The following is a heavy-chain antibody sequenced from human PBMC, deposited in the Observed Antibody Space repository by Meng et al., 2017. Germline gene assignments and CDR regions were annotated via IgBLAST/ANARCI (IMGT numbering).Heavy chain of an antibody. J-gene: IGHJ6*02. V-gene: IGHV3-49*04. D-gene: IGHD3-10*02. CDR3: TRASQTTVRGVIVDYYFGMDV. CDR1: GFTFGDYA. Sequence: GESLKISCTASGFTFGDYAMSWVRQAAGKGLEWVGFVRGKPYGGTREYAAPVQGRFSISRDDSKSIAYLQMNSLKTDDTAVYYCTRASQTTVRGVIVDYYFGMDVWGQGTTVTVSS. CDR2: VRGKPYGGTR.